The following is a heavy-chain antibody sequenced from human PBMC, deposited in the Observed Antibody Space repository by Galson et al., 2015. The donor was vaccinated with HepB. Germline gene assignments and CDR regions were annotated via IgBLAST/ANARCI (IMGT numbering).Heavy chain of an antibody. Sequence: ETLSLTCTVSGGSTSSNGYYWGWIRQPPGKGLEWIGNVYYSGGTYYNPSLKSRLTISVDTPKNQFSLELTSVTAADTAVYYCARRGALAGFYYFDYWGQGTLVTVSS. V-gene: IGHV4-39*01. D-gene: IGHD6-19*01. J-gene: IGHJ4*02. CDR3: ARRGALAGFYYFDY. CDR2: VYYSGGT. CDR1: GGSTSSNGYY.